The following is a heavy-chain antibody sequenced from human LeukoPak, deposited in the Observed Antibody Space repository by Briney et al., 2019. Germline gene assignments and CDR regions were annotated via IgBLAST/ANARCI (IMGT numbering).Heavy chain of an antibody. CDR3: AREGAYIDWPQAFDI. CDR2: ISGYNGIT. Sequence: AAVKVSFKASASTFTSYGISWIRHPPGQGLERMGCISGYNGITETAQEVPGRLTLTTDTSTSTAYMELRTLRSDDTAVYYCAREGAYIDWPQAFDIWGQGTMVTVS. CDR1: ASTFTSYG. J-gene: IGHJ3*02. D-gene: IGHD3-9*01. V-gene: IGHV1-18*01.